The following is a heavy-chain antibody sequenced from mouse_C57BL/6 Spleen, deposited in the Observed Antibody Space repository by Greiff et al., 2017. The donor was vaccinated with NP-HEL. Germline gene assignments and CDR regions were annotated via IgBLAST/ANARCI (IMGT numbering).Heavy chain of an antibody. V-gene: IGHV1-80*01. Sequence: VQLQQSGAELVKPGASVKISCKASGYAFSSYWMNWVKQRPGKGLEWIGQIYPGDGDTNYNGKFKGKATLTADKSSSTAYMQLSSLTSEDSAVYFCARYETGTLYLDYWGQGTTLTVSS. J-gene: IGHJ2*01. D-gene: IGHD4-1*01. CDR3: ARYETGTLYLDY. CDR2: IYPGDGDT. CDR1: GYAFSSYW.